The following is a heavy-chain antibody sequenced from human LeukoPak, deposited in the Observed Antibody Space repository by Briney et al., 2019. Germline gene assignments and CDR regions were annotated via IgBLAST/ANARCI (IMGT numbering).Heavy chain of an antibody. V-gene: IGHV4-59*01. CDR2: IYYSGST. D-gene: IGHD3-10*01. CDR3: ARESLNYYGSGSYPGKFDY. CDR1: GGSISSYY. Sequence: ASETLSLTCTVSGGSISSYYWSWIRQPPGKGLEWIGYIYYSGSTNYNPSLKSRVTISVDTSKNQFSLKLSSVTAADTAVYYCARESLNYYGSGSYPGKFDYWGQGTLVTVSS. J-gene: IGHJ4*02.